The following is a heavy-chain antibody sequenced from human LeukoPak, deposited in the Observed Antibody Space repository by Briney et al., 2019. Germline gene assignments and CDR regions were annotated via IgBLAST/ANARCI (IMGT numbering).Heavy chain of an antibody. D-gene: IGHD3-10*01. Sequence: SETLSLTCAVYGGSFSGYYWSWIRQPPGKGLEWIGEINHSGSTNYNPSLKSRVTMSVDTSKNQFSLKLSSVTAADTAVYYCARSPHRIWFGGLSPFDYWGQGTLVTVSS. V-gene: IGHV4-34*01. CDR2: INHSGST. CDR1: GGSFSGYY. CDR3: ARSPHRIWFGGLSPFDY. J-gene: IGHJ4*02.